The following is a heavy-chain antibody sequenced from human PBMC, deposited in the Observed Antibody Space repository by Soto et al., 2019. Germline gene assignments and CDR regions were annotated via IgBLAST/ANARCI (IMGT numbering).Heavy chain of an antibody. V-gene: IGHV1-2*02. J-gene: IGHJ3*02. CDR3: AGSVGGPDAFDI. Sequence: ASVKVSCQASGYTFNGDYMHWVRQAPGQGLEWMGWINPNSGGTNYAQKFQGRVTISVDTSKNQFSLKLSSVTAADTAVYYCAGSVGGPDAFDIWGQGTMVTVSS. CDR1: GYTFNGDY. CDR2: INPNSGGT. D-gene: IGHD3-16*01.